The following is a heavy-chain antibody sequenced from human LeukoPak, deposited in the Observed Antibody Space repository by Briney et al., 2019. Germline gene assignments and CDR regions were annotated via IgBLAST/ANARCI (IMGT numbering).Heavy chain of an antibody. D-gene: IGHD5-18*01. V-gene: IGHV3-23*01. CDR3: AKDLKDVDTAMVDY. CDR2: ISGSGGST. J-gene: IGHJ4*02. CDR1: GFTFSSYA. Sequence: GGSLRLPCAASGFTFSSYAMSWVRQAPGKGLEWVSAISGSGGSTYYADSVKGRFTISRDNSKNTLYLQMNSLRAEDTAVYYCAKDLKDVDTAMVDYWGQGTLVTVSS.